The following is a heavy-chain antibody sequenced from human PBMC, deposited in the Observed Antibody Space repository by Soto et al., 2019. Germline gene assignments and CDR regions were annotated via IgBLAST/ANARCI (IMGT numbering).Heavy chain of an antibody. CDR1: GGSISSYY. J-gene: IGHJ4*02. V-gene: IGHV4-59*01. CDR2: IYYSGST. CDR3: ARLSGPEHGPNY. Sequence: PSETLSLTCTVSGGSISSYYWSWIRQPPGKGLEWIGYIYYSGSTNYNPSLKSRVTISVDTSKNQFSLKLSSVTAADTAMYYCARLSGPEHGPNYWGQGTLVTVSS.